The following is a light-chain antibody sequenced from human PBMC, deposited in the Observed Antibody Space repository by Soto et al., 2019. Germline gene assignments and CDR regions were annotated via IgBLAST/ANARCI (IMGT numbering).Light chain of an antibody. Sequence: SYELTQPPSVSVAPGQTARITCGGNNIGSESVHWYQQKPGQAPVVVVYDDSDRPSGIPERFSGSNSGNTATLIISRVEGGDEADYYCQVWHSSGDHSVFGGGTKVTVL. CDR3: QVWHSSGDHSV. CDR1: NIGSES. J-gene: IGLJ3*02. V-gene: IGLV3-21*02. CDR2: DDS.